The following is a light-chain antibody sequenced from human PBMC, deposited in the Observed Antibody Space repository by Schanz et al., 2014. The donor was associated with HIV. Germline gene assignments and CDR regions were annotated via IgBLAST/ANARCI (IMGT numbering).Light chain of an antibody. J-gene: IGLJ3*02. Sequence: QLVLTQPPSASGTPGQRVTISCSGGTSNIGSNTVNWYQQLPGSAPKLLIYSNNQRPSGVPDRFSGSQSGTSASLAISGLQSEDEAHYYCAAWDDGLNGWVFGGGTKLTVL. CDR3: AAWDDGLNGWV. CDR1: TSNIGSNT. CDR2: SNN. V-gene: IGLV1-44*01.